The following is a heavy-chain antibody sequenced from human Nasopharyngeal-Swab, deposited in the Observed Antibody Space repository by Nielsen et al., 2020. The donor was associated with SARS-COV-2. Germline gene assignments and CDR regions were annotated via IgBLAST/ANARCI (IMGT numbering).Heavy chain of an antibody. J-gene: IGHJ4*02. CDR3: ASKDSSGWYERSTDY. Sequence: SETLSLTCTVSPGSIKSGARYWAWIRQPIGGGLAWVGYVTYGGTTYYTPSLRSRVTISVDTSKNQFSLKLSSVTAADTAVYYCASKDSSGWYERSTDYWGQGTLVTVSS. D-gene: IGHD6-19*01. V-gene: IGHV4-39*01. CDR2: VTYGGTT. CDR1: PGSIKSGARY.